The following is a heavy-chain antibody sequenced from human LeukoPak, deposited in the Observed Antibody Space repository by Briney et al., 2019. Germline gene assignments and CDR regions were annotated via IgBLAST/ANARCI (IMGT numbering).Heavy chain of an antibody. Sequence: PSGTLSLTCAVSGGSITSGHWWTWVRQPPGKGLEWIGEIYHSGSTSYNPSLMRRVTISVDKSEKRFSLSLTSVTAADTAVYYCTSSRGRLYGVDVWGQGTTVIVSS. CDR3: TSSRGRLYGVDV. CDR1: GGSITSGHW. D-gene: IGHD2-15*01. V-gene: IGHV4-4*02. J-gene: IGHJ6*02. CDR2: IYHSGST.